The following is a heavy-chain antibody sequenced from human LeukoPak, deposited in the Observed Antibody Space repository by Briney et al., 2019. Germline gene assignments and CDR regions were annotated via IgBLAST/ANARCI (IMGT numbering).Heavy chain of an antibody. CDR1: GFTFSSYA. Sequence: GSLILSCAASGFTFSSYAMHWVRQAPGKGLEWVAVISYDGSNEYYADSVKGRFTISRDNAKNSLYLQMNSLRAEDTALYYCAKDGFGVVTPSYFAYWGKGTLVTASP. CDR3: AKDGFGVVTPSYFAY. CDR2: ISYDGSNE. V-gene: IGHV3-30-3*01. D-gene: IGHD3-3*01. J-gene: IGHJ4*02.